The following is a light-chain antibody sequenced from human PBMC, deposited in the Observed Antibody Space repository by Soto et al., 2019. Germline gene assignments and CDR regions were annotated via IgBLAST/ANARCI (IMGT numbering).Light chain of an antibody. CDR2: AAS. CDR3: QQANSFPLT. V-gene: IGKV1-12*01. CDR1: QGISRW. Sequence: DIQMTQSPSSVSASVGDRVTITCRASQGISRWLAWYQQKPGKAPKLLVYAASSLQSGVPSRFSGSGSGTDFTLNISSLQPEDFETYYCQQANSFPLTFGGGTKVDIK. J-gene: IGKJ4*01.